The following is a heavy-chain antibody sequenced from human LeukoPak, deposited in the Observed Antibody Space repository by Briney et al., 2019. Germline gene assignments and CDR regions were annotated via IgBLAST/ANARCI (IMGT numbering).Heavy chain of an antibody. Sequence: SGPTLVKPTQTLTLTCTFSGFSLSTSGVGVGWIRQPPGKALEWLALIYWDVVKRYSQSLKSRLTITKTTPKNQVVLQITNMTPLAKPKIYGPNSVDAGGGDFWSGYLNPMDVWGKGTTVTVSS. J-gene: IGHJ6*03. D-gene: IGHD3-3*01. CDR2: IYWDVVK. CDR1: GFSLSTSGVG. V-gene: IGHV2-5*02. CDR3: PNSVDAGGGDFWSGYLNPMDV.